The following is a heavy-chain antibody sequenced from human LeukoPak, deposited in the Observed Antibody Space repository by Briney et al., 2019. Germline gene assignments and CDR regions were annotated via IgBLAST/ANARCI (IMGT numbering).Heavy chain of an antibody. CDR1: GYSFTDYY. D-gene: IGHD3-10*01. CDR3: ARDGGFGDLEIDY. Sequence: GASVKVSCKASGYSFTDYYIHWVRQAPGQGLEWMGWINPNSGGTNYAQTFQGRVTMTRDTSISTAYMELSRMTSDDTAVYYCARDGGFGDLEIDYWGQGTLVTVSS. V-gene: IGHV1-2*02. J-gene: IGHJ4*02. CDR2: INPNSGGT.